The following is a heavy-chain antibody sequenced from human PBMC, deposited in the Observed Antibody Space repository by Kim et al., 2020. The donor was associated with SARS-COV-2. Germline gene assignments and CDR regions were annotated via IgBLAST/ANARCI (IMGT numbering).Heavy chain of an antibody. D-gene: IGHD1-26*01. Sequence: GGSLRLSCAASGFTFSLYAMSWVRQAPGKGLEWVSGISGTGGATFYADSVKGRFTISRDDAGNTLYLQMNSLGAEDTALYYCAKDWRSGSISPNYFEAWGQGTLVTVSS. CDR2: ISGTGGAT. V-gene: IGHV3-23*01. J-gene: IGHJ4*02. CDR1: GFTFSLYA. CDR3: AKDWRSGSISPNYFEA.